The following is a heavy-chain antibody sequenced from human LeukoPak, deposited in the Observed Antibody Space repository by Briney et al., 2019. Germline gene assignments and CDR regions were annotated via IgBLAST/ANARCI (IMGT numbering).Heavy chain of an antibody. Sequence: PGGSLRPSCAASGFTFSSYALHWVRQAPGRGLEWVALISYDESDKYYADFVKGRFAISRDNFKNTLYLQMNSLRAEDTAVYYCARDRGTTPKYYYGTDVWGQGTTVAVSS. J-gene: IGHJ6*02. CDR1: GFTFSSYA. CDR2: ISYDESDK. V-gene: IGHV3-30*03. D-gene: IGHD2-2*01. CDR3: ARDRGTTPKYYYGTDV.